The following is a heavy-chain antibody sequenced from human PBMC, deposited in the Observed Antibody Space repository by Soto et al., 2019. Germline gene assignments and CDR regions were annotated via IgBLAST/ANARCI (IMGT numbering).Heavy chain of an antibody. CDR1: GGTFSSYT. V-gene: IGHV1-69*08. J-gene: IGHJ6*02. CDR3: ARDAYGSGSYPPLDV. Sequence: QVQLVQSVAEVKKPGSSVKVSCKASGGTFSSYTISWVRQAPVQGLEWMGRIIPILGIANYAQKFQGRVTITADKSTSPAYMELSSLRSEDTAVYYCARDAYGSGSYPPLDVWGQGTTVTVYS. D-gene: IGHD3-10*01. CDR2: IIPILGIA.